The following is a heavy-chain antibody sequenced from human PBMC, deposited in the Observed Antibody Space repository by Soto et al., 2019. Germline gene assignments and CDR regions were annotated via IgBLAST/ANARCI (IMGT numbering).Heavy chain of an antibody. D-gene: IGHD3-22*01. Sequence: QLQLQESGPGLVKPSETLSLTCIVSGGSISSSGYYWGWIRQPPGKGLEWIGSIYTSGSTNYNPSLKSRVTMSVDTSKNQFSLKLSSVTAADTAVYYCARAGDSSGPFDYWGQGTLVTVSS. V-gene: IGHV4-39*07. CDR1: GGSISSSGYY. CDR2: IYTSGST. J-gene: IGHJ4*02. CDR3: ARAGDSSGPFDY.